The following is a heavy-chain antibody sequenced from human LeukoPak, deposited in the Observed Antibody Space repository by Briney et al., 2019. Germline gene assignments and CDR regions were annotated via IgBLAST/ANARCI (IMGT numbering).Heavy chain of an antibody. V-gene: IGHV3-30*04. CDR3: VRDPGPAMARGRAGYYFDY. J-gene: IGHJ4*02. Sequence: PGGSLRLSCAASGLTFTGYGMHWVRQSPGEGLEWVAVISKDGSNKYYADSVEGRFTIYRDNSKNTLYLQLNSLTTEDTAVYYCVRDPGPAMARGRAGYYFDYWGQGAVVTVSS. D-gene: IGHD3-10*01. CDR1: GLTFTGYG. CDR2: ISKDGSNK.